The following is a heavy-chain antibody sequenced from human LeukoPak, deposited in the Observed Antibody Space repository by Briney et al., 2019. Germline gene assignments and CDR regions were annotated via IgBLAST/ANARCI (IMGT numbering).Heavy chain of an antibody. CDR1: GGSVSSGSYY. D-gene: IGHD3-10*01. CDR2: IYYSGST. CDR3: ARDWEHYYSSGSIGYYFDY. V-gene: IGHV4-61*01. Sequence: SETLSLTCTVSGGSVSSGSYYWSWIRQPPGKGLEWIGYIYYSGSTNYNPSLKSRVTISVDTSKNQFSLKLSSVTAADTAVYYCARDWEHYYSSGSIGYYFDYWGQGTLVTVSS. J-gene: IGHJ4*02.